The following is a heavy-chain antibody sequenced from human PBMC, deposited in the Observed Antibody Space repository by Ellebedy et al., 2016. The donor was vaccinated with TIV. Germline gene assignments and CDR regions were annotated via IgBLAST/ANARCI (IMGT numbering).Heavy chain of an antibody. V-gene: IGHV3-13*01. D-gene: IGHD6-19*01. CDR3: ARATSGFDL. CDR1: GFTFSSHD. Sequence: PGGSLRLSCAASGFTFSSHDMHWVRQATGRGLEWVSAIATAGGTYYAGSVKGRFTISRENAKNSLCLQMNSLRAEDTAVYYCARATSGFDLWGRGTLVTVSS. J-gene: IGHJ2*01. CDR2: IATAGGT.